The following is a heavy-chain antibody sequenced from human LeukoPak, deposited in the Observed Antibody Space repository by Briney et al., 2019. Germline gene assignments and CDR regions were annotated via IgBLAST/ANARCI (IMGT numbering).Heavy chain of an antibody. CDR3: GSWVG. CDR1: GFTFSSYG. D-gene: IGHD2-15*01. V-gene: IGHV3-7*01. CDR2: IKQDGSEK. Sequence: GGSLRLSCAASGFTFSSYGMHWVRQTPGKGLEWVANIKQDGSEKNYVDSVKGRFTISRDNAKNSLYLKMNSLRAEDTAVYYCGSWVGWGQGTLVTVSS. J-gene: IGHJ4*02.